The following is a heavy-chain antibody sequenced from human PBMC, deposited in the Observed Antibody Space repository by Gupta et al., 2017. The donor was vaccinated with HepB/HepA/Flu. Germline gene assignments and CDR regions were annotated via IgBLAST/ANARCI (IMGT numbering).Heavy chain of an antibody. CDR2: ISHYNQNT. CDR3: ARRILKEMVIGGDSLDI. J-gene: IGHJ3*02. V-gene: IGHV1-18*01. Sequence: QAQLVQSGGEMKKPGASVKVSCKASDYTFTKYGVSWVRQAPGQGLEWMGWISHYNQNTNYAQRLQGRVTMNIDTSTTTAYMELRSLKPDDTAIYYGARRILKEMVIGGDSLDIWGQGTTVTVSS. D-gene: IGHD2-8*01. CDR1: DYTFTKYG.